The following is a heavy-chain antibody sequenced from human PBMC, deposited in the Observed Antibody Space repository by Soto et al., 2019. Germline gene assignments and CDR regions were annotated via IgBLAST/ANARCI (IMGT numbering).Heavy chain of an antibody. CDR1: GQSFSGHS. CDR3: ARGSGIVALPGELEDVNYDY. V-gene: IGHV4-34*01. D-gene: IGHD1-1*01. CDR2: TNESGST. Sequence: QVQLQQWGAGLVKPSETLSLSCAVYGQSFSGHSWAWIRHPHGKRLDRIGETNESGSTYYIPSFKSRVTISTDTSKHQFSLKLSSVSAADMAAYFCARGSGIVALPGELEDVNYDYWGQGTLVNVSS. J-gene: IGHJ4*02.